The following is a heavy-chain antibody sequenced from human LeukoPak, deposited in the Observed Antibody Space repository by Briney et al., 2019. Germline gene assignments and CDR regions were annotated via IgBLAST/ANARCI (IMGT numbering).Heavy chain of an antibody. V-gene: IGHV4-59*08. Sequence: SETLSLTCTVSGGSISSYYWSWIRQPPGKGLEWIGYIYYSGSTNYNPSLKSRVTISVDTSKNQFSLKLSSVTAADTAVYYCAGAVAGRVYYWGQGTLVTVSS. CDR1: GGSISSYY. J-gene: IGHJ4*02. CDR2: IYYSGST. CDR3: AGAVAGRVYY. D-gene: IGHD6-19*01.